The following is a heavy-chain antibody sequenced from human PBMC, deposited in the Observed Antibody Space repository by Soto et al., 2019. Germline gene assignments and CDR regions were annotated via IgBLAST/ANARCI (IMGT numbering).Heavy chain of an antibody. J-gene: IGHJ2*01. Sequence: QVQLVQSGSEVKKPGASVKVSCKASGYTFTNYGTSWVRQAPGQGLEWMGWISAYNGNTNHAQNFQGRVTMTTDTSTNTAYMVLRSLRSGDTAVYYCARCYCSVGSCYSCRQYDLWGRGALVTVAS. V-gene: IGHV1-18*01. CDR3: ARCYCSVGSCYSCRQYDL. D-gene: IGHD2-15*01. CDR2: ISAYNGNT. CDR1: GYTFTNYG.